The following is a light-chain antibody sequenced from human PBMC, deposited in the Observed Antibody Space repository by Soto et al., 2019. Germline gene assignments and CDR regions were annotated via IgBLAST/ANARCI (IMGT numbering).Light chain of an antibody. CDR2: EVS. CDR1: SSDVGSYYS. Sequence: QSALTQPPSVSGSPGQSITISCTGTSSDVGSYYSVSWYKQHPGKAPKLMIYEVSNRPSGVSNRFSGSKSGNTASLTISGLQAEDEADYYCSSYTSSSTLVFGTGTKVTVL. CDR3: SSYTSSSTLV. J-gene: IGLJ1*01. V-gene: IGLV2-14*01.